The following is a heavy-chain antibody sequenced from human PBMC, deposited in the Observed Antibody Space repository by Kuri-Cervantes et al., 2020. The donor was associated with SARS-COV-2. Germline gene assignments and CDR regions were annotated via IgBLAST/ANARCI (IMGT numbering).Heavy chain of an antibody. CDR1: GFTFSSYS. V-gene: IGHV3-74*01. J-gene: IGHJ4*02. Sequence: GESLKISCAASGFTFSSYSMNWVRQAPGKGLEWVSRMNGDGSTITYADSVKGRFTISRDNAKNTLYLQMNSLRVEDTAVYFCARAPSGSPTEFWGQGTLVTVSS. CDR3: ARAPSGSPTEF. CDR2: MNGDGSTI. D-gene: IGHD1-26*01.